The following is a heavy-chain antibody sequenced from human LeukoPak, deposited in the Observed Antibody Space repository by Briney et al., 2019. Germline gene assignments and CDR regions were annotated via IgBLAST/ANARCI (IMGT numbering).Heavy chain of an antibody. V-gene: IGHV4-4*07. D-gene: IGHD3-3*01. J-gene: IGHJ4*02. CDR3: ARDSRYHDFWSGYVDY. Sequence: PSETLSLTCTVSGGSITFYYCTWIRQSAGKGLEWIGRVYAGGNTNYNPSLKSRTTLSIDTSKNEFSLMLTSVTAADTAIYYCARDSRYHDFWSGYVDYWGQGILVTVSS. CDR2: VYAGGNT. CDR1: GGSITFYY.